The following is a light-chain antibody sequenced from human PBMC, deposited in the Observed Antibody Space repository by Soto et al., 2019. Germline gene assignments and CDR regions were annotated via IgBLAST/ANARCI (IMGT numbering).Light chain of an antibody. J-gene: IGLJ2*01. CDR1: SSDLAIYNY. CDR3: SSYTTYTPHLI. CDR2: QVT. V-gene: IGLV2-14*01. Sequence: QSALTQPASVSGSPGQSITISCTGTSSDLAIYNYVSWYQQQPGKAPKLMIYQVTNRPSGVSNRFSGSRSGNTASLTISGLQAEDEADYHCSSYTTYTPHLIFGGGTKVTVL.